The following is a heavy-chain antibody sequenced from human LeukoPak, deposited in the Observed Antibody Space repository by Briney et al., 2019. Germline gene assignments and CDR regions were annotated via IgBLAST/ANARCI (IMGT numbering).Heavy chain of an antibody. CDR3: ASEYSSSQANWFDP. CDR2: ISYDGSNK. D-gene: IGHD6-13*01. J-gene: IGHJ5*02. Sequence: GRSLRLSCAASGFTFSSYAMHWVRQAPGKGLEWVAVISYDGSNKYYADSVKGRFTISRDNSKNTLYLQMNSLRAEDTAVYYCASEYSSSQANWFDPWGRGTLVTVSS. CDR1: GFTFSSYA. V-gene: IGHV3-30*01.